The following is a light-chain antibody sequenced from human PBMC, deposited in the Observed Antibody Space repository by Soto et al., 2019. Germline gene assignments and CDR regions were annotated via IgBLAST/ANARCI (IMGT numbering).Light chain of an antibody. CDR3: QQSFSTPRT. CDR2: DAS. Sequence: DIQMTQSPSSLSASVGDRVTITCRARQTINSYLNWYQQKPGKAPRLLIFDASSLQTGVPSRFSGSGSGTDFTLTITSLQPEDFATYFCQQSFSTPRTFGQGTKVEIK. J-gene: IGKJ1*01. CDR1: QTINSY. V-gene: IGKV1-39*01.